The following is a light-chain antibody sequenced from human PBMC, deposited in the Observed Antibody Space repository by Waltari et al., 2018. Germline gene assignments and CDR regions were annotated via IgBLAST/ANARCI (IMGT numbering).Light chain of an antibody. J-gene: IGLJ3*02. Sequence: QSVLTQPPSASGTPGQRVTISCSGSSSNIGSNTVNWYQQRPGTAPQLLIYRNNQRPSGVPDRFSGSKSGTSASLAISGLQSEDEADYYCAAWDDSLNGPVFGGGTKLTVL. V-gene: IGLV1-44*01. CDR3: AAWDDSLNGPV. CDR2: RNN. CDR1: SSNIGSNT.